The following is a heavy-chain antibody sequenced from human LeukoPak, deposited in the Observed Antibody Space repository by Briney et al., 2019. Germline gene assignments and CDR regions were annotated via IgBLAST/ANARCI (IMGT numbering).Heavy chain of an antibody. CDR2: ISSSSSTI. D-gene: IGHD3-22*01. V-gene: IGHV3-48*01. J-gene: IGHJ4*02. CDR1: GFTFSSYS. CDR3: AKVQGLYDSSGYPFDY. Sequence: GGSLRLSCAASGFTFSSYSMNWVRQAPGKGLEWVSYISSSSSTIYYADSVKGRFTISRDNSKNTLYLQIDSLRAEDTAVYYCAKVQGLYDSSGYPFDYWGQGTLVTVSS.